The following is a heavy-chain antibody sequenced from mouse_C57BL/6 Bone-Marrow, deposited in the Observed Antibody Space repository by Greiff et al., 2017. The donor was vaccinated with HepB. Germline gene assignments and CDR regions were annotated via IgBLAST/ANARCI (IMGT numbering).Heavy chain of an antibody. J-gene: IGHJ1*03. CDR3: ARGENLYYSNGLAAPFDV. D-gene: IGHD2-5*01. V-gene: IGHV1-69*01. CDR1: GYTFTSYW. Sequence: QVQLQQPGAELVMPGASVKLSCKASGYTFTSYWMHWVKQRPGQGLEWIGEIDHSDSYTNYNQKFKGKSTLTVDKSSSTAYMQLSSLTSEDSAVYYCARGENLYYSNGLAAPFDVWGTGTTVTVSS. CDR2: IDHSDSYT.